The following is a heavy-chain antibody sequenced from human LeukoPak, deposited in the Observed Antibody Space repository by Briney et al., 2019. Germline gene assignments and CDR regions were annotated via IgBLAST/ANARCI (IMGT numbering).Heavy chain of an antibody. V-gene: IGHV1-69*13. Sequence: SVKVSCKASGGTFSGYAISWVRQAPGQGLEWMGGIIPIFGTANYAQKFQGRVTITADESTSTAYMELSSLRSEDTAVYYCARDVGPGKGGAFDIWGQGTMVTVSS. D-gene: IGHD1-26*01. CDR1: GGTFSGYA. CDR2: IIPIFGTA. J-gene: IGHJ3*02. CDR3: ARDVGPGKGGAFDI.